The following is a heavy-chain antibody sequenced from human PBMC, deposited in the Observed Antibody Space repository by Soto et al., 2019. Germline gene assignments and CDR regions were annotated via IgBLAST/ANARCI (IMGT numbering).Heavy chain of an antibody. CDR2: ISGSGGST. J-gene: IGHJ4*02. D-gene: IGHD3-22*01. CDR3: AKAPAYYYDSSGRNYYFDY. Sequence: PGGSLKLSFAASGFPFCRYVLSLVRPAPGEGVDWVSVISGSGGSTYYADSVRGRFTISRDNSKNTLYVQMNSLRAEDTAVYYCAKAPAYYYDSSGRNYYFDYWGQGTLVTVSS. CDR1: GFPFCRYV. V-gene: IGHV3-23*01.